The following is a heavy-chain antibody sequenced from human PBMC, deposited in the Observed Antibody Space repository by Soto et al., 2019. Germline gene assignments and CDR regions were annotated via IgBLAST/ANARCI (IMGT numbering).Heavy chain of an antibody. CDR2: IIPIFGTA. D-gene: IGHD2-15*01. J-gene: IGHJ6*02. V-gene: IGHV1-69*13. CDR1: GGTFSTYA. Sequence: SVKVSCKASGGTFSTYAISWVRQAPGQGLDWMGGIIPIFGTADYAQKFQGRVTITADESTSTAYMELSSLRSEDTAVYYCARDRPRDKYGGNHYYGNDVWGQGTTVT. CDR3: ARDRPRDKYGGNHYYGNDV.